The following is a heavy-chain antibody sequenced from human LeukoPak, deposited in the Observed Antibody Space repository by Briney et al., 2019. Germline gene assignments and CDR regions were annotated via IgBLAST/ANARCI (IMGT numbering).Heavy chain of an antibody. Sequence: PSETLSLTCAVYGGSFSGYYWSWIRQPPGKGLEWIGEINHSGSTNYNPSLKSRVTISVDTSKNQFSLKLSSVTAADTAVYYCARGGAWEVRGVIILRSLNRYYFDYWGQGTLVTVSS. CDR2: INHSGST. D-gene: IGHD3-10*01. V-gene: IGHV4-34*01. J-gene: IGHJ4*02. CDR1: GGSFSGYY. CDR3: ARGGAWEVRGVIILRSLNRYYFDY.